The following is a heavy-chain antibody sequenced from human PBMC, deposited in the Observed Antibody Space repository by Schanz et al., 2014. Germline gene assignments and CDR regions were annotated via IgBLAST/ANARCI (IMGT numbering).Heavy chain of an antibody. Sequence: QVQLVQSGGEMKKPGASVKVSCKASGYTFTDYGLSWVRQAPGQGLEWMGRIIPILGIANYAQRFQGRVTITADKSSDTAYMELSSLRSEDTAVYYCAREVGLYDRGWFDPWGQGTLVTVSS. J-gene: IGHJ5*02. CDR3: AREVGLYDRGWFDP. D-gene: IGHD3-22*01. V-gene: IGHV1-69*04. CDR2: IIPILGIA. CDR1: GYTFTDYG.